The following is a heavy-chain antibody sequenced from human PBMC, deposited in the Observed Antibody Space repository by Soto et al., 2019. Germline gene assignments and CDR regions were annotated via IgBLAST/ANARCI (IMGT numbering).Heavy chain of an antibody. V-gene: IGHV4-34*01. CDR3: ERGRAIPPAAMITYFDY. J-gene: IGHJ4*02. Sequence: QVQLQQWGAGLVKPSETLSLTCAVYGGSFSSYYWVWIRQPPGNGLEWVGQIHNIGCTSYNPSLKSRLRISVDTSKSQFSLRLRSVTAADTAVYFCERGRAIPPAAMITYFDYWGQGTLVTVSS. CDR2: IHNIGCT. D-gene: IGHD3-16*01. CDR1: GGSFSSYY.